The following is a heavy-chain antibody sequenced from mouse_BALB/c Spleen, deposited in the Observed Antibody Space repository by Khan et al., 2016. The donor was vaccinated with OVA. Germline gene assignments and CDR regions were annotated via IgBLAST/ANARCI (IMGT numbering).Heavy chain of an antibody. Sequence: EVKLEESEPGLVKPSQSLSLTCTVTGYSITTDYAWNWIRQFPGNKLEWMGFISYSGNTKYNPSLKSRISITRDTSKNQFFLQLKSVTTEDTARYYCARVYGGDFDYWGQGTTLTVSS. J-gene: IGHJ2*01. V-gene: IGHV3-2*02. D-gene: IGHD1-1*01. CDR3: ARVYGGDFDY. CDR2: ISYSGNT. CDR1: GYSITTDYA.